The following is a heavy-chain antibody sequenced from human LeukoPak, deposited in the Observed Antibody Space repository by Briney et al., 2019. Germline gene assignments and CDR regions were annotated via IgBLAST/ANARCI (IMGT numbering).Heavy chain of an antibody. CDR1: GYTFTDYD. V-gene: IGHV1-8*03. Sequence: ASVKVSCKTSGYTFTDYDVHWVRQAPGQGLEWMGWINPNSATTNYAQRSQGRVTFTRDTSLSVAYMELSSLTSEDAAVYFCARGDFGETNTAFDVWGQGTLVAVS. CDR2: INPNSATT. J-gene: IGHJ3*01. D-gene: IGHD4-17*01. CDR3: ARGDFGETNTAFDV.